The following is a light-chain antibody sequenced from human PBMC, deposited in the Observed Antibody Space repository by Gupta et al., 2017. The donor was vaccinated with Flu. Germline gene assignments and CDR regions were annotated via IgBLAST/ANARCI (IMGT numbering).Light chain of an antibody. V-gene: IGKV3-20*01. Sequence: EIVLTQSPGTLSLSPGERATLSCRASQSISSNYLGWYQQKPGQAPRLLIYDASNRATGIPDRFSGSGYGTDFTLTISRLEPEDFAVYYCQQYGGAPPDTFGQGTRLEIK. J-gene: IGKJ5*01. CDR3: QQYGGAPPDT. CDR1: QSISSNY. CDR2: DAS.